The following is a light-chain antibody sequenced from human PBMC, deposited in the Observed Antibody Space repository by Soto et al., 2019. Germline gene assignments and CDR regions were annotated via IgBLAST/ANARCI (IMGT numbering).Light chain of an antibody. CDR3: QQLNSYPLT. J-gene: IGKJ4*01. V-gene: IGKV1-9*01. CDR1: QGISSY. Sequence: DRNLTKTPSFLSASVGDSVTITCRASQGISSYLAWYQQKPGKAPKLLIYAASTLQSGVPSRFSGSGSGTEFTLTISSLQPEDFATYYCQQLNSYPLTFGGGTKVDIK. CDR2: AAS.